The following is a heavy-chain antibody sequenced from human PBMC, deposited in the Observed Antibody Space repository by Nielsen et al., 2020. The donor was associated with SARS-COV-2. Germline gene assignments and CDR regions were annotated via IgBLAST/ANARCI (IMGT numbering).Heavy chain of an antibody. D-gene: IGHD6-13*01. CDR3: ARDEGREAWYPLY. Sequence: SETLSLTCTVSGGSISSSSYYWGWIRQPPGKGLEWIGSIYYSGSTYYNPSLKSRVTISVDTSKNQFSLKLSSVTAADTGVYYCARDEGREAWYPLYWGQGTLVTVSS. J-gene: IGHJ4*02. CDR1: GGSISSSSYY. CDR2: IYYSGST. V-gene: IGHV4-39*07.